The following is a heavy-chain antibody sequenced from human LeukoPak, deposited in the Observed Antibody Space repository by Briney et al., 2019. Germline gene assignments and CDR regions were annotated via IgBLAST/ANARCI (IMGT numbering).Heavy chain of an antibody. CDR3: ARANPQQQLTNYYYYYMDA. J-gene: IGHJ6*03. CDR1: GGSISSSSYY. Sequence: SETLSLTCTVSGGSISSSSYYWGWIRQPPGKGLEWIGSIYYSGSTYYNPSLKSRVTISVDPSKNQFSLKLSSVTAADTAVYYCARANPQQQLTNYYYYYMDAWGKGTTVTVSS. CDR2: IYYSGST. D-gene: IGHD6-13*01. V-gene: IGHV4-39*07.